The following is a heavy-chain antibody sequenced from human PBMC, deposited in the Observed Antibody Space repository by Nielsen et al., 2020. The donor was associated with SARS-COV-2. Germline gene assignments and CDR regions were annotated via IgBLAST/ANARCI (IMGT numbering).Heavy chain of an antibody. CDR2: ISSSSSTI. CDR1: GFTFSSYS. CDR3: ARDKEGGDYVWGSYRLPSFDY. Sequence: GGSLRLSCAASGFTFSSYSMNWVRQAPGKGLEWVSYISSSSSTIYYADSVKGRFTISRDNAKNSLYLQMNSLRAEDTAVYYCARDKEGGDYVWGSYRLPSFDYWGQGTLVTVSS. V-gene: IGHV3-48*01. J-gene: IGHJ4*02. D-gene: IGHD3-16*02.